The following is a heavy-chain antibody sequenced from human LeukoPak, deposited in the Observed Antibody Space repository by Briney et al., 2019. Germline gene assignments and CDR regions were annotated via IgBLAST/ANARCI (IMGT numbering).Heavy chain of an antibody. V-gene: IGHV3-11*01. CDR3: ARVPPHSGHMDV. D-gene: IGHD2-21*01. Sequence: GGSLRLSCAASGFTLSGYYMSWIRQAPGKGLDWVSHISISGNTIHYVESVKGRFTISRDNVKNLLHLQMNSLRVDDTAVYYCARVPPHSGHMDVWGNGATVTVSS. J-gene: IGHJ6*03. CDR2: ISISGNTI. CDR1: GFTLSGYY.